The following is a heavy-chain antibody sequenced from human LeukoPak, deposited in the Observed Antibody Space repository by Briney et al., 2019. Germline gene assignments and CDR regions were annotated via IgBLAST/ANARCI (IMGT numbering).Heavy chain of an antibody. CDR1: GLPIADFA. CDR3: ASAPYGSGTFLDY. V-gene: IGHV3-33*08. D-gene: IGHD3-10*01. CDR2: IWYDGSDK. J-gene: IGHJ4*02. Sequence: GGSLRLSCVASGLPIADFAMHWVRQAPGKGLEWVAVIWYDGSDKYSADSVKGRFTISRDNSKNTLYLQMNSLRAEDTAVYYCASAPYGSGTFLDYWGQGTLVTVSS.